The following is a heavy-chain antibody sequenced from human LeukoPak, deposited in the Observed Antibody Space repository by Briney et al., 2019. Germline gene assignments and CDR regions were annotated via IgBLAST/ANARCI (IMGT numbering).Heavy chain of an antibody. CDR2: IASDGST. Sequence: GGSLRLSCAASGFTFSSYWMHWVRQAPGKGLVWVSRIASDGSTVYADSVKGRFTVSRDNSQNTLYLQLNSLRAEDTAVYYCAKDAIPGNSIWDYFACWGQGTLVTVSS. D-gene: IGHD2-21*01. CDR3: AKDAIPGNSIWDYFAC. J-gene: IGHJ4*02. V-gene: IGHV3-74*01. CDR1: GFTFSSYW.